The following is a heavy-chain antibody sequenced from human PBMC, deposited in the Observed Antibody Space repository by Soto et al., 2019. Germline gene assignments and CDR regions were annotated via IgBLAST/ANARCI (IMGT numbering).Heavy chain of an antibody. V-gene: IGHV1-2*04. CDR1: GYTFTGYY. J-gene: IGHJ4*02. CDR2: INPNSGGT. Sequence: ASVKVSCKASGYTFTGYYMHWVRQAPGQGLEWMGWINPNSGGTNYAQKFQGWVTMTRDTSISTAYMELSRLRSDDTAVYYCARDIAAGSNFDYSGQATLVTVSS. CDR3: ARDIAAGSNFDY. D-gene: IGHD6-13*01.